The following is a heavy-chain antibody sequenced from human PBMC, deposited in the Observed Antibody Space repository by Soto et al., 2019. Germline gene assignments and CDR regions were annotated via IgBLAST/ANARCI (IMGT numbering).Heavy chain of an antibody. CDR2: INPSGGTT. Sequence: QVHLVQSGAEVKKPGASVKVSCKASGYIFTGYFMHWVRQAPGQGLEWMGIINPSGGTTTYPQKFQGRVTMTRDTSTSTVYMELSSLRSEDTAVYYCARAGERFNPFSDYWGQGTLVTVSS. D-gene: IGHD3-10*01. V-gene: IGHV1-46*01. J-gene: IGHJ4*02. CDR3: ARAGERFNPFSDY. CDR1: GYIFTGYF.